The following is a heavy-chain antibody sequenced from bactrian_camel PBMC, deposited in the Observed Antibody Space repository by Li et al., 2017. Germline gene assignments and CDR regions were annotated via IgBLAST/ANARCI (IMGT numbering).Heavy chain of an antibody. CDR2: IDTNGVT. CDR3: AAGTVRCEGTFYLGCYRY. CDR1: LYTHSSFC. D-gene: IGHD6*01. V-gene: IGHV3S9*01. Sequence: QLVESGGGSVQAGEHLRLSCTTVLYTHSSFCKGWFRQVPGKEREGVAAIDTNGVTAYIDSVKGRFTISQDNAYDTVYLQMDSLKPDDTDMYYCAAGTVRCEGTFYLGCYRYWGQGTQVTVS. J-gene: IGHJ4*01.